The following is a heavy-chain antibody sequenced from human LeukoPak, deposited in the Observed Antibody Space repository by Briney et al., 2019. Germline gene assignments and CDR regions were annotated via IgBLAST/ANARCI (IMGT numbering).Heavy chain of an antibody. CDR1: GYTFTSYG. CDR3: ARVFGRYIPGGGY. D-gene: IGHD5-12*01. V-gene: IGHV1-8*02. J-gene: IGHJ4*02. Sequence: ASVKVSCKASGYTFTSYGISWVRQATGQGLEWMGWMDPNSGNTGYAQKFQGRVTMTRNTSISTAYMELSSLRSEDTAVYYCARVFGRYIPGGGYWGQGTLVTVSS. CDR2: MDPNSGNT.